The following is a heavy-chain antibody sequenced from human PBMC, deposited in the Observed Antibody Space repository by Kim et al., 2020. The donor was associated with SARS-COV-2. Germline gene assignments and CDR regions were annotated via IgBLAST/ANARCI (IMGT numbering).Heavy chain of an antibody. J-gene: IGHJ5*02. D-gene: IGHD5-12*01. CDR2: IYYSGST. V-gene: IGHV4-39*07. CDR3: ARDQPRWRVGWLQLKGNWFDP. CDR1: GGSISSSSYY. Sequence: SETLSLTCTVSGGSISSSSYYWGWIRQPPGKGLEWIGSIYYSGSTYYNPSLKSRVTISVDTSKNQFSLKLSSVTAADTAVYYCARDQPRWRVGWLQLKGNWFDPWGQGTLVTVSS.